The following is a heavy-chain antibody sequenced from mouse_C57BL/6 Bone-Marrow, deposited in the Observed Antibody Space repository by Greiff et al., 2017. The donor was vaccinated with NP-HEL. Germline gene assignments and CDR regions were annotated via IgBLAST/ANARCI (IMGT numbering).Heavy chain of an antibody. V-gene: IGHV14-4*01. Sequence: EVQLQQSGAELVRPGASVKLSCTASGFNIKDDYMHWVKQRPEQGLEWIGWIDPENGDPEYASKFQGKATITADTSSNTAYLQLSSLTSEDTAVYYCTTPYYYGLYYYAMDYWGQGTSVTVSS. CDR2: IDPENGDP. CDR1: GFNIKDDY. J-gene: IGHJ4*01. D-gene: IGHD1-1*01. CDR3: TTPYYYGLYYYAMDY.